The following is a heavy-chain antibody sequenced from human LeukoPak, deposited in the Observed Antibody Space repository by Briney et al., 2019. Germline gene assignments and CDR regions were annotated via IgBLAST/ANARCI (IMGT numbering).Heavy chain of an antibody. Sequence: GGSLRLSCAASGFTFSSYSMNWVRQAPGKGLEWVSSISSSSSYIYYADSVKGRFTISRDNAKNSLYLQMNSLRAKDTAVYYCARGAAGTGDYWGQGTLVTVSS. J-gene: IGHJ4*02. CDR2: ISSSSSYI. V-gene: IGHV3-21*01. CDR1: GFTFSSYS. D-gene: IGHD6-13*01. CDR3: ARGAAGTGDY.